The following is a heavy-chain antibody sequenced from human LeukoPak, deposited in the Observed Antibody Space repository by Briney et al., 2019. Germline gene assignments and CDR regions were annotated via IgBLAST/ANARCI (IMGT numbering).Heavy chain of an antibody. D-gene: IGHD3-9*01. J-gene: IGHJ4*02. CDR1: GFIFRNYA. V-gene: IGHV3-23*01. CDR2: ITGSGDTT. Sequence: GGSLRLSCAASGFIFRNYAMSWVRQAPGKGLEWVSAITGSGDTTYYADSVKGRFTISRDNSKNALYVEMNTLRAEDTAVYYCAKWGDYDILTGYYVSDFWGQGTLVTVSS. CDR3: AKWGDYDILTGYYVSDF.